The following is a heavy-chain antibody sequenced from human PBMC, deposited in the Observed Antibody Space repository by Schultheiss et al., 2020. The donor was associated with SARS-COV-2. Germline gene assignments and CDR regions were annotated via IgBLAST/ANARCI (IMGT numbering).Heavy chain of an antibody. CDR2: ISAYNGNT. CDR3: ARVSSLPIGLRWYYFDY. V-gene: IGHV1-18*01. J-gene: IGHJ4*02. CDR1: GYTFTSYG. D-gene: IGHD4-23*01. Sequence: ASVKVSCKASGYTFTSYGISWVRQAPGQRLEWMGWISAYNGNTNYAQKLQGRVTMTTDTSTSTAYMELRSLRSDDTAVYYCARVSSLPIGLRWYYFDYWGQGTLVTVSS.